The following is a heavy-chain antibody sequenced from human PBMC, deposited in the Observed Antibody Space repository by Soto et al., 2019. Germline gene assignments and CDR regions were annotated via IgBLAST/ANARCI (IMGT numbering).Heavy chain of an antibody. Sequence: ASVKVSCKASGYTFTSYGISWVRQAPGQGLEWMGWISAYNGNTNYAQKLQGRVTMTTDTSTSTAYMELRSLRSDDTAVYYCARDMVRGVFRANYYYYYGMDVWGQGTTVTVSS. V-gene: IGHV1-18*01. J-gene: IGHJ6*02. D-gene: IGHD3-10*01. CDR1: GYTFTSYG. CDR2: ISAYNGNT. CDR3: ARDMVRGVFRANYYYYYGMDV.